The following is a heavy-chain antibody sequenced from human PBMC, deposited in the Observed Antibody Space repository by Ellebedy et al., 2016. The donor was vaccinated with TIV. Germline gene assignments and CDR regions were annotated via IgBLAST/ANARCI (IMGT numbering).Heavy chain of an antibody. CDR1: GFTFREYG. Sequence: GESLKISCAASGFTFREYGLTWFRQAPGKGPEWVANIKQDGSDRNYVDSVNGRFTISRDNAKSSLYLQMSSLRDEDTAVYYCTGSTGWSGEGGFWGQGTLVTVSS. CDR2: IKQDGSDR. D-gene: IGHD2-2*01. J-gene: IGHJ4*02. V-gene: IGHV3-7*03. CDR3: TGSTGWSGEGGF.